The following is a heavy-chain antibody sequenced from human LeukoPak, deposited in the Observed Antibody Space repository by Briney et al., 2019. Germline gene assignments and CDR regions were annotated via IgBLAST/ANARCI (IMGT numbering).Heavy chain of an antibody. Sequence: GGSLRLSCAASGFTFSSYGMHWVRQAPGKGLEWVAVISYDGSNKYYADSVKGRFTISRDNSKNTLYLQMNSLRAEDTAMYYRAKKRDAFDIWGQGTVVAVSS. CDR2: ISYDGSNK. D-gene: IGHD5-24*01. V-gene: IGHV3-30*18. CDR3: AKKRDAFDI. CDR1: GFTFSSYG. J-gene: IGHJ3*02.